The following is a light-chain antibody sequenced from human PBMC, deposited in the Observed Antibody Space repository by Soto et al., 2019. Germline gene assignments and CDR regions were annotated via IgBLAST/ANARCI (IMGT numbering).Light chain of an antibody. CDR2: GAS. J-gene: IGKJ3*01. CDR1: QSVYNN. V-gene: IGKV3-15*01. CDR3: QQYNNWPPVT. Sequence: TQSPSFLSASVGDRVTITCRASQSVYNNLAWYQQKPGQAPRLLIYGASTRATGIPARFSGSGSGTEFTLTISSLQSEDFAVYFCQQYNNWPPVTFGPGTKVDIK.